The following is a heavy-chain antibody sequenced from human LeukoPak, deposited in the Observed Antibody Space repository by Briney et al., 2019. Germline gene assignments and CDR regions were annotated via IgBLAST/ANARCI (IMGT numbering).Heavy chain of an antibody. Sequence: GGSLRLSCAASGFTFNSYTVNWVRQVPGKGLEWVSSISSSSSYIYYSDSVKGRFTISRDNAKNSLYLQMNSLRAEDTAVYYCARVTIYDFWSGYYYYYYMDVWGKGTTVTVSS. V-gene: IGHV3-21*01. D-gene: IGHD3-3*01. CDR2: ISSSSSYI. CDR3: ARVTIYDFWSGYYYYYYMDV. J-gene: IGHJ6*03. CDR1: GFTFNSYT.